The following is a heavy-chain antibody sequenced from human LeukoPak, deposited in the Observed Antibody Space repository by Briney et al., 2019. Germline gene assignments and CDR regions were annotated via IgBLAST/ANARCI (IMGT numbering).Heavy chain of an antibody. CDR1: GFTFSSYA. CDR2: ISSNGGST. CDR3: VRGGSIAARPNYFAY. V-gene: IGHV3-64D*09. J-gene: IGHJ4*02. Sequence: GGSLRLSCSASGFTFSSYAMHWVRQAPGKGLEYVSAISSNGGSTYYADSVKGRFTISRDNSKNTLYLQVSSLRAEDTAVYYCVRGGSIAARPNYFAYWGQGTLVTVSS. D-gene: IGHD6-6*01.